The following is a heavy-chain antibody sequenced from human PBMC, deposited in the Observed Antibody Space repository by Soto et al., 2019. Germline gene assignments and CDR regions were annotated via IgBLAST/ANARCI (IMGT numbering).Heavy chain of an antibody. CDR2: ISSSSSTI. J-gene: IGHJ5*02. D-gene: IGHD3-10*01. Sequence: GGSLRLSCAASGFTFSSYSMNWVRQAPGKGLEWVSYISSSSSTIYYADSVKGRFTISRDNAKNSLYLQMNSLRAEDTAVYYRARDDAAGWFDPWGQGTQVTVSS. CDR1: GFTFSSYS. CDR3: ARDDAAGWFDP. V-gene: IGHV3-48*01.